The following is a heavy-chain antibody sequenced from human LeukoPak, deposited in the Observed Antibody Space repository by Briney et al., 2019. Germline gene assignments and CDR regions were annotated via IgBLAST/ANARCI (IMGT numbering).Heavy chain of an antibody. Sequence: GGSLRLPCAASGFTFSSYGLHWVRQAPGKGLEWVAVISYDGSNKLYVDSVKGRFTISRDNSKNTLYLQMNSLRAEDTAVYYCAKSMYYVSGSYIIVADRGQCSLVTVSS. J-gene: IGHJ1*01. CDR3: AKSMYYVSGSYIIVAD. CDR2: ISYDGSNK. D-gene: IGHD3-10*01. CDR1: GFTFSSYG. V-gene: IGHV3-30*18.